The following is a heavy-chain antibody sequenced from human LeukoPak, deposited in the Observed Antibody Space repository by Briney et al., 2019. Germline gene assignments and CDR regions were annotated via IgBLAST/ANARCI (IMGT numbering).Heavy chain of an antibody. J-gene: IGHJ5*02. D-gene: IGHD6-13*01. CDR3: ARGRGGSGAAAGTRWFDP. Sequence: SSETLFLTCAVYGGSFSGYYWSWIRQPPGKGLEWIGEINHSGSTNYNPSLESRVTISVDTSKNQFSLKLSSVTAADTAVYYCARGRGGSGAAAGTRWFDPWGQGTLVTVSS. V-gene: IGHV4-34*01. CDR2: INHSGST. CDR1: GGSFSGYY.